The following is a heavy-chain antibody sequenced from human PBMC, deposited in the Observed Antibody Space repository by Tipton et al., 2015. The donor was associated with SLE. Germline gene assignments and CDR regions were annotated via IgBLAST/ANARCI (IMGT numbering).Heavy chain of an antibody. V-gene: IGHV4-31*03. J-gene: IGHJ4*02. D-gene: IGHD6-13*01. CDR1: GASINTGGNY. Sequence: TLSLTCTVSGASINTGGNYWTWIRQHPRQGLEGIGYVYYSGSTHYNPSLKSRLSISLDTSQNQFSLRLTSVTAADTAVYYCARGGRTSSWYWRDWGQGTVVTVSS. CDR3: ARGGRTSSWYWRD. CDR2: VYYSGST.